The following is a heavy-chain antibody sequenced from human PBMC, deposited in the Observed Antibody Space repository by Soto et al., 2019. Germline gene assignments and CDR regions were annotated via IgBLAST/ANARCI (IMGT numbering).Heavy chain of an antibody. D-gene: IGHD1-26*01. Sequence: QVQLVQSGAEVMKPGASVKISCKASGYIFTRHFVHWVRQAPGQGREWMGLMNPNYGSTDYAQKLQGRVTMTTDTSPGTGYMELSSLRSEDTAVYYWARVNSGAYWYFDLWGSGTLVTVSP. J-gene: IGHJ2*01. V-gene: IGHV1-46*01. CDR3: ARVNSGAYWYFDL. CDR2: MNPNYGST. CDR1: GYIFTRHF.